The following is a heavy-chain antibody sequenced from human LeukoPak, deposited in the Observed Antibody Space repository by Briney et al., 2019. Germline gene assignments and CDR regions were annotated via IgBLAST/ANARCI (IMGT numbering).Heavy chain of an antibody. Sequence: PGGSLRLSCAASGFTFSGYAMSWVRQAPGKGLEWVSSITGSSASTYYADSVKGRFTISRDNSKNTLYLQMNSLRAEDTALYYCAKRSRTVTTIDSWGRGTLVTVSS. D-gene: IGHD4-11*01. CDR2: ITGSSAST. CDR1: GFTFSGYA. V-gene: IGHV3-23*01. J-gene: IGHJ4*02. CDR3: AKRSRTVTTIDS.